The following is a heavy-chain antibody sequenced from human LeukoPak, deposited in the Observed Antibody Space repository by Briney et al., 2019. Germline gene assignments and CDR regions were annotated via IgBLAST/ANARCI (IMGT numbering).Heavy chain of an antibody. CDR1: GGSISSYY. CDR3: AREGRGYSYGPFDY. Sequence: SETLSLTCTVSGGSISSYYWSWIRQPPGKGLEWIGYIYYSGSTNYNPSLKSRVTISVDTSKNQFSLKLSSVTAADTAVYYCAREGRGYSYGPFDYWGQGTLVTVSS. V-gene: IGHV4-59*01. D-gene: IGHD5-18*01. J-gene: IGHJ4*02. CDR2: IYYSGST.